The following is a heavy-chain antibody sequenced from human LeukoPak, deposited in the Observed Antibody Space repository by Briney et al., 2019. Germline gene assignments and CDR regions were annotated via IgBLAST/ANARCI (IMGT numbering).Heavy chain of an antibody. Sequence: ASVKVSCKASGYTFTSYGISWVRQAPGQGLEWMGWISAYNGNTNYAQKLQGRVTMTTDTSTSTAYMELRSLRSDDTAVYYCARGQIKPTLLWFGELTYYFDYWGQGTLVTVSS. V-gene: IGHV1-18*01. J-gene: IGHJ4*02. CDR2: ISAYNGNT. CDR3: ARGQIKPTLLWFGELTYYFDY. D-gene: IGHD3-10*01. CDR1: GYTFTSYG.